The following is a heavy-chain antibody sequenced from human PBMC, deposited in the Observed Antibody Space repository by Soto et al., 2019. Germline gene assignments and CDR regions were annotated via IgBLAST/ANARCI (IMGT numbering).Heavy chain of an antibody. J-gene: IGHJ4*02. V-gene: IGHV4-34*01. CDR1: GGSFSGYY. D-gene: IGHD6-19*01. Sequence: QVQLQQWGAGLLKPSETLSLTCAVYGGSFSGYYWSWIRQPPGKGLEWIWEINHSGSTNYNPSPKSRVTISVDTSKNQFSLKLSSVTAADTAVYYCARAIAVARTDYWGQGTLVPVSS. CDR3: ARAIAVARTDY. CDR2: INHSGST.